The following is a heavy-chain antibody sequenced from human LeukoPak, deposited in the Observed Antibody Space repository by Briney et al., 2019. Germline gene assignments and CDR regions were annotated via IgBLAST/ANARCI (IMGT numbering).Heavy chain of an antibody. V-gene: IGHV4-59*01. CDR1: GGSISSYY. Sequence: SETLSLTCTVSGGSISSYYWSWIRQPPGKGLEWIGYIYYSVSTNYNPSLKSRVTISVDTSKNQFSLKLSSVTAADTAVYYCARDSYYYDNAFDIWGQGTMVTVSS. D-gene: IGHD3-22*01. CDR2: IYYSVST. J-gene: IGHJ3*02. CDR3: ARDSYYYDNAFDI.